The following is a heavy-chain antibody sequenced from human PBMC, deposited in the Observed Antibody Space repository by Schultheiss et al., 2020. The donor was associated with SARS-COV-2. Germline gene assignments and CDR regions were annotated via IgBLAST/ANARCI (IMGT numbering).Heavy chain of an antibody. CDR1: GFTVSSNY. CDR3: ARGVYDSSGYSGYFDY. Sequence: GGSLRLSCAASGFTVSSNYMSWVRQAPGKGLEWVSVIYSGGSTYYADSVKGRFTISRDNSKNTLYLQMNSLRAEDTAVYYCARGVYDSSGYSGYFDYWGQGTLVTVSS. D-gene: IGHD3-22*01. CDR2: IYSGGST. V-gene: IGHV3-66*01. J-gene: IGHJ4*02.